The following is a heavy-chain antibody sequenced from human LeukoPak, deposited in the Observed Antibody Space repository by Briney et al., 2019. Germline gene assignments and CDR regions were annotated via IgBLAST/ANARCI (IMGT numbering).Heavy chain of an antibody. D-gene: IGHD3-9*01. Sequence: GGSLRLSCAASGFTFSSYAMSWVRQAPGKGLEWVSAISGGGGSTYYADSVKGRFTISRDNAKNSLYLQMNSLRAEDTAVYYCARDQGGAFDWRFYSFDHWGQGTLVTVSS. CDR2: ISGGGGST. CDR3: ARDQGGAFDWRFYSFDH. V-gene: IGHV3-23*01. J-gene: IGHJ4*02. CDR1: GFTFSSYA.